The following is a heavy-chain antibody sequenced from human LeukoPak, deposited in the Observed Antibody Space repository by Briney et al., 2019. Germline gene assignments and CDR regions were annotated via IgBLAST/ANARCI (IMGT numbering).Heavy chain of an antibody. CDR2: ISAYNGNT. D-gene: IGHD6-19*01. CDR1: GYTFTSYG. J-gene: IGHJ4*02. CDR3: ARTSHTIKSSGWYSY. V-gene: IGHV1-18*01. Sequence: ASVKVSCKASGYTFTSYGISWVRQAPGQGLEWMGWISAYNGNTNYAQKLQGRVTMTTDTSTSTAYMELRSLRSDDTAVYYCARTSHTIKSSGWYSYWGQGTLVTVSS.